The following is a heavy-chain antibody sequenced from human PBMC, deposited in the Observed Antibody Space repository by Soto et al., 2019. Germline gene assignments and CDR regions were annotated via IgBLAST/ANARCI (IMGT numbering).Heavy chain of an antibody. Sequence: ASVKVSCKASGYTFTGYYMHWVRQAPGQGLEWMGWINPNSGGTNYAQKFQGRVTMTRDTSISTAYMELSRLRSDDTAVYYCARDRGEWELLESWFDPWGQGXLVTVSS. CDR3: ARDRGEWELLESWFDP. D-gene: IGHD1-26*01. V-gene: IGHV1-2*02. CDR1: GYTFTGYY. J-gene: IGHJ5*02. CDR2: INPNSGGT.